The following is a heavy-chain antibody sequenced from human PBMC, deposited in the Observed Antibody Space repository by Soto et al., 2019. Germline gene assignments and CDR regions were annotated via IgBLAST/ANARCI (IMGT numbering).Heavy chain of an antibody. CDR1: GYSFTSYW. V-gene: IGHV5-51*01. J-gene: IGHJ6*02. CDR3: ARRYYYDSSGYVPHYYYYYGMDV. CDR2: IYPGDSDT. Sequence: GESLKISCKGSGYSFTSYWIGWVRQMPGKGLEWMGIIYPGDSDTRYSPSFQGQVTISADKSISTAYLQWSSLKASDTAMYYCARRYYYDSSGYVPHYYYYYGMDVWGQGTTVTVSS. D-gene: IGHD3-22*01.